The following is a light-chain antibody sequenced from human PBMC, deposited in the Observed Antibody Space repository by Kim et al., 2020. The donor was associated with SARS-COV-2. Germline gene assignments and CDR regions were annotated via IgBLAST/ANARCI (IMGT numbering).Light chain of an antibody. CDR1: QSVSSSY. CDR2: GAS. V-gene: IGKV3-20*01. J-gene: IGKJ4*01. Sequence: EIVLTQSPGTLSLSPGERATLSCRASQSVSSSYLAWYQQKLGQAPRLLIYGASSRATGIPDRFSGSGSGTDFTLAISRLEPEDFAVYYCQQYGSSPLTFDGGTKVDIK. CDR3: QQYGSSPLT.